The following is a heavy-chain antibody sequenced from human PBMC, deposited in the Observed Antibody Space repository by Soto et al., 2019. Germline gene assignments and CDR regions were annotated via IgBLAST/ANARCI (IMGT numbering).Heavy chain of an antibody. CDR3: AKWGYGMDV. Sequence: QVQLVESGGGVVQPGRSLRLSCAASGFTFSSYGMHWVRQAPGKGLEWVAVISYDGSNKYYADSVKGRFTISRDNSKNTLYLQMNSLRAEDTAVYYCAKWGYGMDVWGQGTTVPVSS. CDR2: ISYDGSNK. J-gene: IGHJ6*02. D-gene: IGHD3-16*01. CDR1: GFTFSSYG. V-gene: IGHV3-30*18.